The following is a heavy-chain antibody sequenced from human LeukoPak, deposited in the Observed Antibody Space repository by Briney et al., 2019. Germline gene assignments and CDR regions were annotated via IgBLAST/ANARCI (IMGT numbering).Heavy chain of an antibody. CDR3: AAERGFSVAAAGTGEAFDI. D-gene: IGHD6-13*01. CDR1: GFTFTSSA. V-gene: IGHV1-58*01. J-gene: IGHJ3*02. Sequence: TSVKVSCKASGFTFTSSAGQWVRQARGQRLEWIGWIVVGSGNTNYAQKFQERVTITRDMSTSTAYMELSSLRSEDTAVYYCAAERGFSVAAAGTGEAFDIWGQGTTVTVSS. CDR2: IVVGSGNT.